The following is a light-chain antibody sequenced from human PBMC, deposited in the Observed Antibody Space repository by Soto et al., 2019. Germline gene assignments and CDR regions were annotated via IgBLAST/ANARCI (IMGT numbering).Light chain of an antibody. Sequence: DIQVTQSPSTLSASVGDRVTITCRASQSISSHLAWYRQKPGKAPNLLIFETSNLHVGVPSRISAGGTGTEFTLTITNLQPDDDATYFCLQYDKSSPYTFGQGTKLEI. CDR2: ETS. V-gene: IGKV1-5*03. CDR3: LQYDKSSPYT. J-gene: IGKJ2*01. CDR1: QSISSH.